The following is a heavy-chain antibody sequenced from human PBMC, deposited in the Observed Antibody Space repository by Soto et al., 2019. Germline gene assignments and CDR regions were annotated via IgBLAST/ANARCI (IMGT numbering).Heavy chain of an antibody. CDR3: ARTGIRNWFDP. J-gene: IGHJ5*02. CDR2: IYYSGST. CDR1: GGSISSGGYY. V-gene: IGHV4-31*03. Sequence: LSLTCTVSGGSISSGGYYWSWIRQHPGKGLEWIGYIYYSGSTYYNPSLKSRVTISVDTSKNQFSLKLSSVTAADTAVYYCARTGIRNWFDPWGQGTLVTVSS. D-gene: IGHD1-20*01.